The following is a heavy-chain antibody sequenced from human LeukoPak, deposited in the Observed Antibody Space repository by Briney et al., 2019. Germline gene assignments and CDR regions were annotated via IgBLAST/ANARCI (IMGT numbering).Heavy chain of an antibody. CDR2: ISHDRSNN. D-gene: IGHD3-10*01. J-gene: IGHJ4*02. CDR3: ARDLSGSYMSDY. V-gene: IGHV3-30-3*01. Sequence: GRSLRPSCAASGFTFSNYAMHWARQAPGKGLEWVAFISHDRSNNYHADSVKGRFTISRDNSKNTLYLQMNSLTDEDTAVYYCARDLSGSYMSDYWGQGTLVTVSS. CDR1: GFTFSNYA.